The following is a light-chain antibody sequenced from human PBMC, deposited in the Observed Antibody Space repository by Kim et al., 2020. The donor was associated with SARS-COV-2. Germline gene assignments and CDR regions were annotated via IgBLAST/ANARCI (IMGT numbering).Light chain of an antibody. V-gene: IGKV3-15*01. Sequence: EIRMTQSPATLSVSPGDRATLSCRASQSVRDNLAWYQQKPGQAPRLLIYGASTRATGIPGRFSGSGSGTEFTLTIDSLQSEDSAAYHCQHYNELPLAFGGGTKVDIK. CDR2: GAS. CDR1: QSVRDN. J-gene: IGKJ4*01. CDR3: QHYNELPLA.